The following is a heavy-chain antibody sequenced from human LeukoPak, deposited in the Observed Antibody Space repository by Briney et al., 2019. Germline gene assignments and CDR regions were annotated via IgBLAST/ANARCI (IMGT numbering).Heavy chain of an antibody. CDR1: GFSVSTTY. V-gene: IGHV3-53*01. CDR3: TRSGYRHPYHFDS. CDR2: LYTGGGT. Sequence: PGGSLRLSCAASGFSVSTTYMSWVRQTPEKGLQWVSVLYTGGGTDHADSVKGRFTISRDSSKNTLSLQMNNLGAEDTAIYYCTRSGYRHPYHFDSWGQGTLVIVSS. D-gene: IGHD3-22*01. J-gene: IGHJ4*02.